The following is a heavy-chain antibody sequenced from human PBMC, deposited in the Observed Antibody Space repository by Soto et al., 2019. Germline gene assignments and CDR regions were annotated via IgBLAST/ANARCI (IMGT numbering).Heavy chain of an antibody. CDR1: GFTVSTNF. D-gene: IGHD2-2*01. Sequence: GGSLRLSCAASGFTVSTNFMTWVRQAPGKGLEWVSVIYSAGSTFYADSVKGRFTITRDNSKNTLYFQLNSLKAEDTAVYYCARPRMLLCPNSSDDGLDVWGQGTTVTVSS. CDR3: ARPRMLLCPNSSDDGLDV. J-gene: IGHJ6*02. CDR2: IYSAGST. V-gene: IGHV3-66*04.